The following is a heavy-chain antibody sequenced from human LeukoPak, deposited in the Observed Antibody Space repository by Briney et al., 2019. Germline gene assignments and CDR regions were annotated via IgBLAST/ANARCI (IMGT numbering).Heavy chain of an antibody. D-gene: IGHD6-13*01. Sequence: SSVNVSCKASGGTLCNYAISWVRQAPGQGLEWMGRIIPIFGTANYAQKFQGRVTITKDESTSTAYMEQSSLRSEDTAVYYCAREWGSVIAEWGNWFDPWGQGTLVTVSS. CDR1: GGTLCNYA. CDR2: IIPIFGTA. V-gene: IGHV1-69*05. J-gene: IGHJ5*02. CDR3: AREWGSVIAEWGNWFDP.